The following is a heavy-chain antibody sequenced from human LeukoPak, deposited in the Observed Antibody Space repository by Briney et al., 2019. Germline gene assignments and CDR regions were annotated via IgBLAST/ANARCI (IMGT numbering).Heavy chain of an antibody. CDR3: ARHPRSSSWYPN. V-gene: IGHV1-46*01. J-gene: IGHJ4*02. CDR2: INPSGGST. D-gene: IGHD6-13*01. Sequence: ASVKVSCKASGYNFISYYMHWVRQAPGQGLEWMGIINPSGGSTSYAQKFQDRVTMTRDTSTSTVYMELSSLKSEDTAVYYCARHPRSSSWYPNWGQGTLVTVSS. CDR1: GYNFISYY.